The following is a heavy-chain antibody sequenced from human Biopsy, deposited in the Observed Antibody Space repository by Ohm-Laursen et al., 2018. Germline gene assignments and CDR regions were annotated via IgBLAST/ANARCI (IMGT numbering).Heavy chain of an antibody. D-gene: IGHD3-3*01. V-gene: IGHV1-69*04. J-gene: IGHJ4*02. CDR3: AADADGYYTEFDY. CDR1: GGPSSNYA. Sequence: ASVKVSCNASGGPSSNYAFSWVRQAPEQGLEWVGRIVPVLGHLNYAQRFQGRVSITADKSTSYVFMELSRLTSGDTAVYYCAADADGYYTEFDYWGPGTLVTVSS. CDR2: IVPVLGHL.